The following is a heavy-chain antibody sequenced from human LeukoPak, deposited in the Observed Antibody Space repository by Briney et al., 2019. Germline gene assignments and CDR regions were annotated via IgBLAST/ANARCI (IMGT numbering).Heavy chain of an antibody. V-gene: IGHV3-21*01. D-gene: IGHD6-19*01. Sequence: KAGGSLRLSCAASGFTFSSYSMNWVRQAPGKGLEWVSSISSSSSYIYYADSVKGRFTISRDNAKNSLYLQMNSLRAEDTAVYYCAGERAVAEYYFDYWGQGTLLTVSS. J-gene: IGHJ4*02. CDR2: ISSSSSYI. CDR3: AGERAVAEYYFDY. CDR1: GFTFSSYS.